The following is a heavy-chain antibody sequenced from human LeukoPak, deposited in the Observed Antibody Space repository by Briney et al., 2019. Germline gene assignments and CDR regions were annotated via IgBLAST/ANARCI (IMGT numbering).Heavy chain of an antibody. CDR3: ARGMEYYDFWSGYSEDDAFDI. V-gene: IGHV4-31*03. CDR2: IYYSGST. Sequence: KTSETLSLTCTVSGGSISSGGYYWSWIRQHPGKGLEWIGYIYYSGSTYYNPSLKSRVTISVDTSKNQFSLKLSSETAADTAVYYCARGMEYYDFWSGYSEDDAFDIWGQGTMVTVSS. J-gene: IGHJ3*02. D-gene: IGHD3-3*01. CDR1: GGSISSGGYY.